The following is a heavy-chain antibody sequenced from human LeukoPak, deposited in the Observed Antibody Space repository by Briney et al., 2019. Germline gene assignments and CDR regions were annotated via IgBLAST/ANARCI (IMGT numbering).Heavy chain of an antibody. V-gene: IGHV3-30*03. Sequence: GGSLRLSCAASGFTFSSYGMHWVRQAPGKGLEWVAVISYDGSNKYYADSVKGRFTISRDNSKNTLYLQMNSLRAEDTAVYYCASITAAGRGVIDYWGQGTLVTVSS. CDR3: ASITAAGRGVIDY. J-gene: IGHJ4*02. CDR2: ISYDGSNK. D-gene: IGHD6-13*01. CDR1: GFTFSSYG.